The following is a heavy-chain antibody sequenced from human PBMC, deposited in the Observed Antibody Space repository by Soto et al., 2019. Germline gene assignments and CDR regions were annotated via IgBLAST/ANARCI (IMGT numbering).Heavy chain of an antibody. CDR2: INHRGYT. CDR1: GESFIGYY. Sequence: QVHLQQWGAGLLKPSETLSLTCAVYGESFIGYYWTWIRQPPGKGQEWIGEINHRGYTNYNPSLKSRVTISIDTSKNQFSLKLTSVTAADTSVYYCARTDIVTTNWFDPWGRGTLVTVSS. V-gene: IGHV4-34*02. CDR3: ARTDIVTTNWFDP. J-gene: IGHJ5*02. D-gene: IGHD5-12*01.